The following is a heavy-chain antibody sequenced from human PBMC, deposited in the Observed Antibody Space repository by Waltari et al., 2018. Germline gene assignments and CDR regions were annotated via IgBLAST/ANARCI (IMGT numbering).Heavy chain of an antibody. CDR3: ARIAAAVSPYYYYGMDV. Sequence: QVQLQQWGAGLLKPSETLSLTCAVYGGSFSGYYWSWIRQHPGKGLEWIGEINHSGSTNYNPSLKSRVTISVDTSKNRFSLKLSSVTAADTAVYYCARIAAAVSPYYYYGMDVWGQGTTVTVSS. CDR2: INHSGST. D-gene: IGHD6-13*01. CDR1: GGSFSGYY. V-gene: IGHV4-34*01. J-gene: IGHJ6*02.